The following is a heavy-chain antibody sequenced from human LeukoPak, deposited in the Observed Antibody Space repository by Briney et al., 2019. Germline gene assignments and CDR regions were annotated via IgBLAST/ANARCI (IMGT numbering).Heavy chain of an antibody. D-gene: IGHD2-2*02. V-gene: IGHV1-2*02. CDR1: GYTFTGYY. CDR3: ARGHWEDCSSTSCYIRFDY. CDR2: INPNSGGT. J-gene: IGHJ4*02. Sequence: GASVKVSCKASGYTFTGYYMHWMRQAPGQGLEWMGWINPNSGGTNYAQKFQGRVTMTRDTSISTAYMELSRLRSDDTAVYYCARGHWEDCSSTSCYIRFDYWGQGTLVTVSS.